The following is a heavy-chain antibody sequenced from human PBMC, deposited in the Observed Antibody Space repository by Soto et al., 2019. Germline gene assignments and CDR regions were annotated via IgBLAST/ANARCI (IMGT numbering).Heavy chain of an antibody. V-gene: IGHV4-39*01. CDR1: GGSISSGGYY. CDR2: IFHSGST. J-gene: IGHJ4*02. Sequence: SETLSLTCTVSGGSISSGGYYWGWIRQPPGRGLEWIGTIFHSGSTYYNASLKSRVTISVDTPKNQFSLKLSSVTAADTALFYCARTVYNWNDRYFEYWGQGTLVTVSS. CDR3: ARTVYNWNDRYFEY. D-gene: IGHD1-20*01.